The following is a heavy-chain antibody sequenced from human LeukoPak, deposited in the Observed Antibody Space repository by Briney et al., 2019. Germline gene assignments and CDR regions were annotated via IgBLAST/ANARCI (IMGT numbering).Heavy chain of an antibody. Sequence: GGSLRLSCAASGFSFSGHWMHWARQLPGKGLVWVSRISPTGSTTSYADSVKGRFTVSRDNAKNTLYLQVNNLRAEDTAFYYCAKDISYYYGDTFDYWGQGTLVTVSS. CDR2: ISPTGSTT. CDR1: GFSFSGHW. V-gene: IGHV3-74*01. D-gene: IGHD4-17*01. J-gene: IGHJ4*02. CDR3: AKDISYYYGDTFDY.